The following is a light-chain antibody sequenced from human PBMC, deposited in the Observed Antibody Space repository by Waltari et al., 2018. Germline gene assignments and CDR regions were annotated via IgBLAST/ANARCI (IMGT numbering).Light chain of an antibody. Sequence: LVLTQSPGTLSLSPGERATLSCRASQSVSKYLAWYQQKPGQAPRLLIYDASTRATGIPDRFSATGWGTDFSLSISRLEPEDFAVYYCQKYGTLPATFGQGTKGQMK. CDR3: QKYGTLPAT. CDR2: DAS. J-gene: IGKJ1*01. V-gene: IGKV3-20*01. CDR1: QSVSKY.